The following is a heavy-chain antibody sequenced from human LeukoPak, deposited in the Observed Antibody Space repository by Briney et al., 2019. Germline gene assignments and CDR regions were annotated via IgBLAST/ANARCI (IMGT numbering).Heavy chain of an antibody. Sequence: GASVKVFCKASGFTFTSYGISWGRQAPGQGLEWMGWNIAYNGYTNYAQKLQGRVTMTTDTSTSTAYMELRSLRSDDTAVYYCARGGVEGIVGATTYGYWGQGTLVTVSS. D-gene: IGHD1-26*01. J-gene: IGHJ4*02. CDR2: NIAYNGYT. CDR1: GFTFTSYG. V-gene: IGHV1-18*01. CDR3: ARGGVEGIVGATTYGY.